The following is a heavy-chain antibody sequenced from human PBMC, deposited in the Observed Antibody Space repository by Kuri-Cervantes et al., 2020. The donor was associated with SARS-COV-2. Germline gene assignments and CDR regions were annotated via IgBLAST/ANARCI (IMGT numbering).Heavy chain of an antibody. D-gene: IGHD3-16*01. Sequence: GESLKISCAASGFTVSTNFMNFFRQSAGKGLEWVSSLNPGGATFYADSVKGRSTISTDTSKNMVFLQMNNLRVDDTAVYYCATVYTMGVSLDWGQGTLVTVSS. CDR3: ATVYTMGVSLD. CDR2: LNPGGAT. J-gene: IGHJ4*02. V-gene: IGHV3-53*01. CDR1: GFTVSTNF.